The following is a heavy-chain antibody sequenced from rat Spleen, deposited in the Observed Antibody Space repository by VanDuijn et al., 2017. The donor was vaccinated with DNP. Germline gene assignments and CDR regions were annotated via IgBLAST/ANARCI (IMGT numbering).Heavy chain of an antibody. Sequence: QVQLKESGPGLVQPSQTLSLACTVSGFSLTSYHVHWVRQPSGKGLEWMGVIWTGGSTEYNSALKSRLSISRDTSKSQVFLKMNSLQTEDTATYYCARGRPGYLDYWGQGVMVTVSS. CDR2: IWTGGST. J-gene: IGHJ2*01. CDR3: ARGRPGYLDY. CDR1: GFSLTSYH. V-gene: IGHV2-43*01. D-gene: IGHD1-4*01.